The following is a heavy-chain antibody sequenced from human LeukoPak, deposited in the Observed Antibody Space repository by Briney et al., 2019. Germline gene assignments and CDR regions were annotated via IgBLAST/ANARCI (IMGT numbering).Heavy chain of an antibody. CDR1: GGSISSGGYY. CDR2: IYYSGST. J-gene: IGHJ4*02. CDR3: ARGEGSYLFFDY. Sequence: SQTLSLTCTVSGGSISSGGYYWSWIRQHPGKGLEWIGYIYYSGSTYYNPSLKSRVTISVDTSKNQFSLKLSSVTAADTAVYYCARGEGSYLFFDYWGRGTLVTVSS. D-gene: IGHD1-26*01. V-gene: IGHV4-31*03.